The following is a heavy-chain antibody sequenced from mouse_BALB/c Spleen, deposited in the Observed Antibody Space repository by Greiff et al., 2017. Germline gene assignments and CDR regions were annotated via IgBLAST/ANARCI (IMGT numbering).Heavy chain of an antibody. V-gene: IGHV3-8*02. J-gene: IGHJ1*01. CDR2: ISYSGST. Sequence: EVKLVESGPSLVKPSQTLSLTCSVTGDSITSGYWNWIRKFPGNKLEYMGYISYSGSTYYNPSLKSRISITRDTSKNQYYLQLNSVTTEDTATYYCARQGDYDPYFDVWGAGTTVTVSS. D-gene: IGHD2-4*01. CDR3: ARQGDYDPYFDV. CDR1: GDSITSGY.